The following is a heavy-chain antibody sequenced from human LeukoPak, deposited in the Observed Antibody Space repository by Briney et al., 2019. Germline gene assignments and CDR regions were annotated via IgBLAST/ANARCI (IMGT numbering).Heavy chain of an antibody. CDR2: IIPIFGTA. V-gene: IGHV1-69*13. J-gene: IGHJ4*02. CDR3: ARGYDILTEYYFDY. Sequence: ASVKVSCKASGGTFSSYVIIWVRQAPGQGLEWMGGIIPIFGTANYAQKFQGRVTITANESTSTAYMEVSSLRSEDTAVYYCARGYDILTEYYFDYWGQGTLVTVSS. D-gene: IGHD3-9*01. CDR1: GGTFSSYV.